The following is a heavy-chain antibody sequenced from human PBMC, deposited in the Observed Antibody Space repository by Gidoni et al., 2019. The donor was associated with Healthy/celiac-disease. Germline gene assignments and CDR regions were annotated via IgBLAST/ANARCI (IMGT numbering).Heavy chain of an antibody. CDR3: ARAYSGYDGGSFDY. Sequence: QVQLQESGPGLVKPSETLSLTCTVSGGSISSYYWRWIRQPPGKGLEWIGYIYYSGSTNYNPSLKSRVTISVDTSKNQFSLKLSSVTAADTAVYYCARAYSGYDGGSFDYWGQGTLVTVSS. D-gene: IGHD5-12*01. V-gene: IGHV4-59*01. J-gene: IGHJ4*02. CDR1: GGSISSYY. CDR2: IYYSGST.